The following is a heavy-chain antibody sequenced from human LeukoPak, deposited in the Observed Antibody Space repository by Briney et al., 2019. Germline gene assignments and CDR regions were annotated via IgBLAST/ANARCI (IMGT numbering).Heavy chain of an antibody. J-gene: IGHJ1*01. Sequence: GGSLSLSCAASGFTFSSYWMHWVRQAPGKGLVWFSRIKNDGSTNYAGCVKGRFTISRDNAKNTLSLKMNSLRAEDTGVYYCARAPSEIGGYYPEYFRHWGQGTLVTVSS. CDR1: GFTFSSYW. CDR3: ARAPSEIGGYYPEYFRH. V-gene: IGHV3-74*01. D-gene: IGHD3-22*01. CDR2: IKNDGST.